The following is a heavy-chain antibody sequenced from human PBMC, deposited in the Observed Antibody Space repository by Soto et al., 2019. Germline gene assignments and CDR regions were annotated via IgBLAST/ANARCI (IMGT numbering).Heavy chain of an antibody. CDR3: ARDVRHYDFWSGYLNWFDP. Sequence: ASVKVSCKASGYTFTSYGISWVRQAPGQRLEWMGWINAGNGNTKYSQKFQGRVTITRDTSASTAYMELRSLRSDDTAVYYCARDVRHYDFWSGYLNWFDPWGQGTLVTVSS. V-gene: IGHV1-18*01. CDR1: GYTFTSYG. CDR2: INAGNGNT. D-gene: IGHD3-3*01. J-gene: IGHJ5*02.